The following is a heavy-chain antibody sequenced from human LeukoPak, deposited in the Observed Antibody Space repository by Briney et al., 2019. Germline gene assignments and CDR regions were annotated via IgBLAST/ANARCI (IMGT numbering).Heavy chain of an antibody. D-gene: IGHD6-19*01. V-gene: IGHV4-4*07. J-gene: IGHJ6*03. CDR3: ARDIAVPYYNYYYMDI. Sequence: SETLSLTCTVSGGSINSFYWSGIRQPAGKGLEWIGRVSTTGRTFSKPSLSSRVTMSVDTSKNQFSLRLASVTAADTAVYYCARDIAVPYYNYYYMDIWGKGTAVTVSS. CDR2: VSTTGRT. CDR1: GGSINSFY.